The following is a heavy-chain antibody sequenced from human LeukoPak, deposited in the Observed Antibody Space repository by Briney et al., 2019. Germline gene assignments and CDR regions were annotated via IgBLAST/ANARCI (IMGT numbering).Heavy chain of an antibody. Sequence: SETLSLTCAVYGGSFSGYYWSWIRQPPGKGLEWIGEINHSGSTNYNPSLKSRVTISVDTSKNQFSLKLNSVTAADTAVYYCARTTYSSSSRWFDPWGQGTLVTVSS. D-gene: IGHD6-13*01. CDR1: GGSFSGYY. V-gene: IGHV4-34*01. J-gene: IGHJ5*02. CDR3: ARTTYSSSSRWFDP. CDR2: INHSGST.